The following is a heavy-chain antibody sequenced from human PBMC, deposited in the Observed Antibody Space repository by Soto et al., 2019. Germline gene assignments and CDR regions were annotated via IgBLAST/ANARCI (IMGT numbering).Heavy chain of an antibody. CDR3: GRDLTSNANCIDP. J-gene: IGHJ5*02. CDR2: IYFTGKT. Sequence: QVQLQESGQGLVKPWQPLSLTCSASGDYFHVGVYYWTCIGKRPGKGLEWMGYIYFTGKTYYNPSLESRLTMSVDRSKNQFSLRLTSVTAADTAVYFCGRDLTSNANCIDPWGQGTLVTVSS. D-gene: IGHD2-2*01. V-gene: IGHV4-30-4*01. CDR1: GDYFHVGVYY.